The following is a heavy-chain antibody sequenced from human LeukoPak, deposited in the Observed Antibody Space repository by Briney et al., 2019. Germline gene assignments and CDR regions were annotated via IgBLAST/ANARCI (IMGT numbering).Heavy chain of an antibody. CDR2: LTGSGDNT. D-gene: IGHD3-16*02. Sequence: GGSLRLSCAASGFTFSSYGMSWVRQAPGKGLEWVSALTGSGDNTYYADSVKGRFTISRDNSKNTLYLQMNSLRAEDTAVYYCARDLATRQRTGLYDSWGQGALVTVSS. CDR1: GFTFSSYG. CDR3: ARDLATRQRTGLYDS. V-gene: IGHV3-23*01. J-gene: IGHJ4*02.